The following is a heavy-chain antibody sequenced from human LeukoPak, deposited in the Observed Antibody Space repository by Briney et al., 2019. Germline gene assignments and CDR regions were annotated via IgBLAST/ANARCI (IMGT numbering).Heavy chain of an antibody. CDR2: ISSSSSYI. CDR1: GFTFSSYS. D-gene: IGHD2-15*01. V-gene: IGHV3-21*01. J-gene: IGHJ4*02. Sequence: PGGSLRLSCAASGFTFSSYSMNWVRQAPGKGLEWVSSISSSSSYIYYADSVKGRFTISRDNAKNSLYLQMNSLRAEDTAVYYCARDDGPTDRPVVADDYWGQGTLVTVSS. CDR3: ARDDGPTDRPVVADDY.